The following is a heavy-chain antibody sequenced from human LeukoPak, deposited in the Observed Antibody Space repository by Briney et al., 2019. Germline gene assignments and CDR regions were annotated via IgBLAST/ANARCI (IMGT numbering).Heavy chain of an antibody. D-gene: IGHD3-9*01. J-gene: IGHJ6*03. V-gene: IGHV7-4-1*02. CDR1: GYTSTSYA. Sequence: ASVKVSCKASGYTSTSYAMNWVRQAPGQGLEWMGWINTNTGNPTYAQGFTGRFVFSLDTSVSTAYLQISSLKAEDTAVYYCARAPLVYDILTGYFSWGNYYYYYMDVWGKGTTVTVSS. CDR3: ARAPLVYDILTGYFSWGNYYYYYMDV. CDR2: INTNTGNP.